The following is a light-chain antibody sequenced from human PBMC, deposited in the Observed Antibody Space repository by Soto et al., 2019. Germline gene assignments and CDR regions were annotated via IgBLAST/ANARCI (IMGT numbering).Light chain of an antibody. Sequence: DIVLTQSPATLSLSPGERATLSCRASQSVSSYLAWYQQKPGQAPRLLIYDASNRATGIPARFSGSGSGTEFTLTLSSLQSEDFAVYYCQQYSNWPPITFGQGTRLEIK. CDR1: QSVSSY. J-gene: IGKJ5*01. CDR3: QQYSNWPPIT. CDR2: DAS. V-gene: IGKV3-11*01.